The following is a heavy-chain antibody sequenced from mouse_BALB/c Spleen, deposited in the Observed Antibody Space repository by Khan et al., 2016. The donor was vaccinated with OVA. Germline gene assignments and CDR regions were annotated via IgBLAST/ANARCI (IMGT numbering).Heavy chain of an antibody. CDR2: ISYIGNT. CDR3: ACELRGFAY. D-gene: IGHD1-1*01. V-gene: IGHV3-8*02. Sequence: EVQLQESGPSLVKPSQTLSLTCSVTGDSITRGYWNWIRKFPGNKLDYMGYISYIGNTYCNPSLKSRISITRDTSKNQYYLQLNSVTTEDTATYYCACELRGFAYWGQGTLVTGSA. CDR1: GDSITRGY. J-gene: IGHJ3*01.